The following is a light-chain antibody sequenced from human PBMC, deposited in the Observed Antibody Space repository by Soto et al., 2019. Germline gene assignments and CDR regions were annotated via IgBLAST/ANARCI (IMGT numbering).Light chain of an antibody. CDR1: SSDVGGYNY. Sequence: QSALTQPASVSGSPGQSITISCTGTSSDVGGYNYVSGYQQHPGKAPKLMIYEVSNRPSGVSNRFSGSKSGNTASLTISGLQAEDEADYYCSSYTISSTHVVFGGGTKLTVL. CDR2: EVS. CDR3: SSYTISSTHVV. V-gene: IGLV2-14*01. J-gene: IGLJ2*01.